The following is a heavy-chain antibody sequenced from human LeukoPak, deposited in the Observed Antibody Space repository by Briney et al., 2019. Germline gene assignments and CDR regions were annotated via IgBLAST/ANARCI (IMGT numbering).Heavy chain of an antibody. CDR2: IHSDGTT. J-gene: IGHJ4*02. D-gene: IGHD1-26*01. V-gene: IGHV3-53*01. Sequence: TGGSLRLSCAASGYAVNTYYTSWVRQAPGKGLEWVSIIHSDGTTYYADSVKGRFTFSRDNSKNTLYLQLNSLRAEDTAMYFCARGAGWELPVCIDYWGQGTLVTVSS. CDR1: GYAVNTYY. CDR3: ARGAGWELPVCIDY.